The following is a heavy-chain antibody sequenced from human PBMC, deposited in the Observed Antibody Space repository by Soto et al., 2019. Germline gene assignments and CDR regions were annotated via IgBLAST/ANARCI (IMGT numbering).Heavy chain of an antibody. CDR2: ISSNGGST. Sequence: PGGSLRLSCAASGFTFSSYAMHWVRQAPGKGLEYVSAISSNGGSTYYANSVKGRFTISRDNSKNTLYLQMGSLRAEDMAVYYCAIDRAARRLSNYYMDVWGKGNTVTVSS. J-gene: IGHJ6*03. V-gene: IGHV3-64*01. CDR1: GFTFSSYA. D-gene: IGHD6-6*01. CDR3: AIDRAARRLSNYYMDV.